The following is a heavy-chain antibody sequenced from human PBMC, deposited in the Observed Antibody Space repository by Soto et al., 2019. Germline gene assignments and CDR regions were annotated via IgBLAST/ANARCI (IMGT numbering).Heavy chain of an antibody. V-gene: IGHV3-23*01. CDR2: ISDSGSTT. CDR1: GFTFGDYA. D-gene: IGHD3-22*01. J-gene: IGHJ3*02. CDR3: ARHQIAMIVLKIYYHI. Sequence: PGGSLRLSCAASGFTFGDYAMTWVRQAPGKGLEWVSSISDSGSTTYYADSVKGRFTISRDNSKNTLYLQMNTLRAEDTAVYYCARHQIAMIVLKIYYHIWGQGTMVTVSS.